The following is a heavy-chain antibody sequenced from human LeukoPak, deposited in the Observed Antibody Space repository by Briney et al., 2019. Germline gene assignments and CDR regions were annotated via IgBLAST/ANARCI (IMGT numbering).Heavy chain of an antibody. J-gene: IGHJ4*02. D-gene: IGHD4-23*01. V-gene: IGHV3-30*02. CDR1: GFTFSSYG. CDR3: ACDYGGNSGVDY. CDR2: IWFDGSDK. Sequence: PGGSLRLSCAASGFTFSSYGMHWVRQAPGKGLEWVTFIWFDGSDKYYADSVKGRFTISRDNSKNTLYLQMNSLRAEDTAVYYCACDYGGNSGVDYWGQGTLDTVSS.